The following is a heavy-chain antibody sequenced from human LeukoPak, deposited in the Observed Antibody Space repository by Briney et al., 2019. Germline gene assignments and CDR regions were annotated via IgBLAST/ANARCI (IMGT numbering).Heavy chain of an antibody. J-gene: IGHJ4*02. D-gene: IGHD3-9*01. CDR2: ISYDGRNK. Sequence: GGSLRLSCAASGFTFSSYALHWVRQAPGKGLEWVAVISYDGRNKYYADSVKGRFTISRDNSKNTLYLQMNSLRAEDTAVYYCAREGSTYYDILTGYFHFDYWGQGALVTVSS. V-gene: IGHV3-30*04. CDR1: GFTFSSYA. CDR3: AREGSTYYDILTGYFHFDY.